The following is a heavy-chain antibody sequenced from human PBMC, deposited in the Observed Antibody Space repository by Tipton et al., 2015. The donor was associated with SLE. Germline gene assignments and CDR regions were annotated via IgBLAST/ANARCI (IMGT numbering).Heavy chain of an antibody. CDR2: IYYSVST. D-gene: IGHD5-18*01. CDR3: ARRGQLGNLDY. Sequence: TLSLTCTVSGGSISSSSYYWGWIRQPPGKGLEWIGSIYYSVSTYYNPSPKSRVTISVDTSKNQFSLKLSSVTAADTAVYYCARRGQLGNLDYWVQVTLVTVSS. J-gene: IGHJ4*02. CDR1: GGSISSSSYY. V-gene: IGHV4-39*07.